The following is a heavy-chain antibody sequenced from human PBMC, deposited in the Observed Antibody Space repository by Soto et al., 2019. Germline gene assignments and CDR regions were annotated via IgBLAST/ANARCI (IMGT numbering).Heavy chain of an antibody. D-gene: IGHD6-13*01. J-gene: IGHJ6*02. Sequence: SETLSLTCGVSGDTISTGGYSWAWIRQPPGKALEWIGHTYHSGNPYYNPSLKSRVIISVDRSKNQFSLKVSSVTAADTAVYYCARLEGLQLGDYYYYYGMDVWGQGTTVTVSS. CDR3: ARLEGLQLGDYYYYYGMDV. V-gene: IGHV4-30-2*01. CDR2: TYHSGNP. CDR1: GDTISTGGYS.